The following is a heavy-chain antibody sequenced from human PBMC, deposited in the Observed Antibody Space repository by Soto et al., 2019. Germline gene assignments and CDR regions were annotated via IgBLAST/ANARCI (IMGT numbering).Heavy chain of an antibody. CDR3: ARDEGLGVNYYYYGMDA. V-gene: IGHV3-33*01. CDR1: GFTFSSYG. Sequence: QVQLVESGGGVVQPGRSLRLSCAASGFTFSSYGMHWVRQAPGKGLEWVAVIWYDGSNKYYADSVKGRFTISRDNSKNTLYLQMNSLRAEDTAVYYCARDEGLGVNYYYYGMDAWGQGTTVTVSS. D-gene: IGHD3-10*01. J-gene: IGHJ6*02. CDR2: IWYDGSNK.